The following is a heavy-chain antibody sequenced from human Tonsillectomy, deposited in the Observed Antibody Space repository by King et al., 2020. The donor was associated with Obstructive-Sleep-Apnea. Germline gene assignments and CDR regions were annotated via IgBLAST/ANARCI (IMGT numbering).Heavy chain of an antibody. CDR1: GFTFSIDG. V-gene: IGHV3-23*04. CDR2: ISSSSNSS. D-gene: IGHD3-3*01. J-gene: IGHJ4*02. Sequence: VQLVESGGGLVQPGGSLRLSCAASGFTFSIDGISWVRQAPGKGLEWVSSISSSSNSSHYADSVKGRLTISRDNSKNTLYLQMHSLRAEDKALYYFSKDLDFGSGYYTGILDYWGQGTLVTVSS. CDR3: SKDLDFGSGYYTGILDY.